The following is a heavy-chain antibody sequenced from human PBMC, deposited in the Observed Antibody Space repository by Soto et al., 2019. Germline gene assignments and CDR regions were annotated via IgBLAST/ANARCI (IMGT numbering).Heavy chain of an antibody. D-gene: IGHD2-15*01. J-gene: IGHJ3*02. V-gene: IGHV1-18*04. CDR1: GYTFTSYC. Sequence: ASVKVSFKASGYTFTSYCMSWVREAPGQGLEWMGWISAYNGNTNYAQKLQGRVTMTTDTSTSTAYMELRSLRSDDTAVYYCARDWVVTAAFDIWGQGTMVTVSS. CDR3: ARDWVVTAAFDI. CDR2: ISAYNGNT.